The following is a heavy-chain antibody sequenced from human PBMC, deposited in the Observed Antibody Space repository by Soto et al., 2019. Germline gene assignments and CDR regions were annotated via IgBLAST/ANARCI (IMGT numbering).Heavy chain of an antibody. V-gene: IGHV5-51*01. Sequence: GESLKISCQVSGYPFTTYWIGWVRQMPGKGLEWMGKIFPPDSDTRYSPSFQGQVTMSVDKSTSTAYLQWSSLKASDTAVYYWARERYSYGYYWGQGTLVTVSS. J-gene: IGHJ4*02. CDR3: ARERYSYGYY. CDR1: GYPFTTYW. CDR2: IFPPDSDT. D-gene: IGHD5-18*01.